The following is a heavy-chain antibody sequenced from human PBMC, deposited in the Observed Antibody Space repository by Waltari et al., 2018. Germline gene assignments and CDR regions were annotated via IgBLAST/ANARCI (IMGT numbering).Heavy chain of an antibody. CDR1: GYTFTSYD. CDR2: MNPNSGNT. Sequence: QVQLVQSGAEVKKPGASVKVSCKASGYTFTSYDINWVRQATGQGLEWMGWMNPNSGNTGYAQKFQGRVTMTRNTSISTAYMELSSLRSEDMAVYYCALIVGVVYYFDYWGQGTLVTVSS. J-gene: IGHJ4*02. D-gene: IGHD1-26*01. CDR3: ALIVGVVYYFDY. V-gene: IGHV1-8*01.